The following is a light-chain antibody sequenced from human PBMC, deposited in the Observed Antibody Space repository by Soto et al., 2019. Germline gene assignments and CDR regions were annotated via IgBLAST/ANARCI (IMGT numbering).Light chain of an antibody. CDR1: QDISSW. Sequence: DIQMTQSPSSVSASVGDRVTIACRASQDISSWLAWFQQKPGKAPKLLIYGASTLQSGVPSRFSGSGSGTHFTLTISSLQPDDFATYYCQQAHSFPYTFGRGTKLEIK. CDR2: GAS. V-gene: IGKV1-12*01. J-gene: IGKJ2*01. CDR3: QQAHSFPYT.